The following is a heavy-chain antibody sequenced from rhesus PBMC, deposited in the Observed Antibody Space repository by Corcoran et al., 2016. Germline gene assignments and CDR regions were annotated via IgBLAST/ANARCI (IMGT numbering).Heavy chain of an antibody. D-gene: IGHD3-34*01. J-gene: IGHJ4*01. CDR2: ISGSSGSP. Sequence: QVQLQESGPGLVKPSETLSLTCAVSGGSFSGYYWGWIRQPPGKVLDWIGYISGSSGSPDYNPSLKSRVTISTDTSKNQFSLKLSSVTAADTAVYYCARGNWGDYYDYWGQGVLVTVSS. CDR1: GGSFSGYY. V-gene: IGHV4-165*01. CDR3: ARGNWGDYYDY.